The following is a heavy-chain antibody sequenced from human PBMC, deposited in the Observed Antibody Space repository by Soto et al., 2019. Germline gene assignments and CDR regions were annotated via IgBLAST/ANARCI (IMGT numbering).Heavy chain of an antibody. CDR2: IKLDGSEK. V-gene: IGHV3-7*03. CDR3: ARSFSTSWYNWFDP. Sequence: GSLRLSCAASGFTFSSYWMSWVRQAPGKGLEWVANIKLDGSEKYYVDSVKGRFTISRDNAKNSLYLQMNSLRAEDTALYYCARSFSTSWYNWFDPWGQGTLVTVSS. D-gene: IGHD6-13*01. J-gene: IGHJ5*02. CDR1: GFTFSSYW.